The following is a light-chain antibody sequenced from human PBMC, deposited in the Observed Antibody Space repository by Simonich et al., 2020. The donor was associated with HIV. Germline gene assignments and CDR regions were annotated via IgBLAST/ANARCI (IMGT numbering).Light chain of an antibody. V-gene: IGKV1-39*01. CDR2: AAS. CDR1: QSISNY. CDR3: QQSYSTPWT. J-gene: IGKJ1*01. Sequence: DIQMTQSPSSLSSSVVDRVTITCRTSQSISNYLNWYQQKPGNAPNLLIYAASSLQSGVPSRFSGSGSGTDFTLTISSLQPEDFATYYCQQSYSTPWTFGQGTKVEIK.